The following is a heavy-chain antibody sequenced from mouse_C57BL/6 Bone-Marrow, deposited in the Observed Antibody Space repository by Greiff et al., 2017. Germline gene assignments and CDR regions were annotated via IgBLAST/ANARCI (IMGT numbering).Heavy chain of an antibody. J-gene: IGHJ4*01. Sequence: EVKVEESGGGLVKPGGSLKLSCAASGFTFSDYGMHWVRQAPEKGLEWVAYISSGSSTIYYADTVKGRFTISRDNATNTLFLQMTSLRSEDTDMYYCARPYYGNHLCDAMDYWGQGTSVTVSA. CDR2: ISSGSSTI. V-gene: IGHV5-17*01. CDR1: GFTFSDYG. CDR3: ARPYYGNHLCDAMDY. D-gene: IGHD2-1*01.